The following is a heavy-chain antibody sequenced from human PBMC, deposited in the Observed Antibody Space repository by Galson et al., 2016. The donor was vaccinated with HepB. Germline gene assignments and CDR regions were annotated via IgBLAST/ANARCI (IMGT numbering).Heavy chain of an antibody. V-gene: IGHV3-30*18. D-gene: IGHD6-13*01. CDR3: AKRSIAAAGPHYYYMGV. CDR2: ISYDGCNK. Sequence: SLRLSCAASGFTFSSYGMHWVRQAPGKGLEWVAVISYDGCNKYYADSVKGRFTISRDNSKNTLYLQMNSLRAEDTAVYYCAKRSIAAAGPHYYYMGVWGKGTTVTVSS. CDR1: GFTFSSYG. J-gene: IGHJ6*03.